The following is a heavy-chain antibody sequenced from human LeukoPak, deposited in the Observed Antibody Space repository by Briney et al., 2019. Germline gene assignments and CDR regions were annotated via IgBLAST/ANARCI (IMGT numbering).Heavy chain of an antibody. V-gene: IGHV4-61*02. Sequence: SQTLSVTCTVSGGSISSGSYYWSWIRQPAGKGLEWIGRIYTSGSTNYNPSLKSRVTISVDTSKNQFSLKLSSVTAADTAVYYCARDGAGRQFRNYYYGSGSYYNIIWGQGTMVTVSS. CDR2: IYTSGST. CDR1: GGSISSGSYY. D-gene: IGHD3-10*01. CDR3: ARDGAGRQFRNYYYGSGSYYNII. J-gene: IGHJ3*02.